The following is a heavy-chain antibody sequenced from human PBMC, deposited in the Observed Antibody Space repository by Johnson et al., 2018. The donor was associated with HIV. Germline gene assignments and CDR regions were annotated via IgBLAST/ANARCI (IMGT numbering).Heavy chain of an antibody. J-gene: IGHJ3*02. Sequence: VQLVESGGGLVQPGGSLRLSCAASGFTFSSYWMSWVRQAPGKGLEWVANIKQDGSEKYYVDSVKGRFTISRDNAKNSLYLQMNSLRAEDTDAYYCAGDPEGYGSYDFGDACDSWGLGRKVTVYS. CDR3: AGDPEGYGSYDFGDACDS. V-gene: IGHV3-7*01. D-gene: IGHD5-12*01. CDR2: IKQDGSEK. CDR1: GFTFSSYW.